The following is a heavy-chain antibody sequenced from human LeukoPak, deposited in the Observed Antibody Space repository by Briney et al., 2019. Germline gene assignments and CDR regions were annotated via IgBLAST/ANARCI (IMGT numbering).Heavy chain of an antibody. D-gene: IGHD5-18*01. J-gene: IGHJ4*02. CDR2: ISGSGGST. Sequence: GGSLRLSCAASGFTFSSSGMSWVRQAPGKGLEWVSAISGSGGSTNHADSVKGRFTISRDNSKNMLYLQMNSLRAEDTAVYYCAKTYSFHFDYWGQGTLVTVSS. V-gene: IGHV3-23*01. CDR1: GFTFSSSG. CDR3: AKTYSFHFDY.